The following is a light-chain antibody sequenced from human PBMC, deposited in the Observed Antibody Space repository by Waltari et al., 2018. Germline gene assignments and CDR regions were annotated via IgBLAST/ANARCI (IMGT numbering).Light chain of an antibody. CDR1: RSDIGAYQF. CDR3: SSYTGSSALPWV. V-gene: IGLV2-14*03. CDR2: DVS. J-gene: IGLJ3*02. Sequence: QSALTQPASVSGSPGQSLTISCTGTRSDIGAYQFVSWYQQHPGKAPKLMIFDVSSRPSAISSRFSGSKSGNTASLTISGLQADDEADYYCSSYTGSSALPWVFGGGTKLTVL.